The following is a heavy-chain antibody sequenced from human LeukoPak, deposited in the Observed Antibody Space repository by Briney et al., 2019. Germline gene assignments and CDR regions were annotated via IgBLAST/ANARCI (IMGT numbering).Heavy chain of an antibody. J-gene: IGHJ4*02. Sequence: SETLSLTCTVSGGSISSSSYYWGWIRQPPGKGLEWIGYIYYSGSTNYNPSPKSRVTISVDTSKNQFSLKLSSVTAADTAVYYCARDVNSGSYAVWGQGTLVTVSS. V-gene: IGHV4-61*05. CDR1: GGSISSSSYY. D-gene: IGHD1-26*01. CDR3: ARDVNSGSYAV. CDR2: IYYSGST.